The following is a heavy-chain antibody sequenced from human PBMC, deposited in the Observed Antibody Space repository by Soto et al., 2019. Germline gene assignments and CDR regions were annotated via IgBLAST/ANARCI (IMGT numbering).Heavy chain of an antibody. J-gene: IGHJ6*02. Sequence: GGSLRLSCAASGFTFSGSAMHWVRQASGKGLEWVGRIRSKANSYATAYAASVKGRFTISRDDSKNTAYLQMNSLKTEDTAVYYCTRRYYGDYYLYYYGMDVWGQGTTVTVSS. CDR2: IRSKANSYAT. CDR3: TRRYYGDYYLYYYGMDV. V-gene: IGHV3-73*01. D-gene: IGHD4-17*01. CDR1: GFTFSGSA.